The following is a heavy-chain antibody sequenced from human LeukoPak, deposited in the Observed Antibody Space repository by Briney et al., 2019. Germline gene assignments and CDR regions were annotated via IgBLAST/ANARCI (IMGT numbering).Heavy chain of an antibody. CDR2: ISYDGSNK. CDR1: GFTFSTYA. D-gene: IGHD2-8*01. Sequence: PGRSLRLSCAASGFTFSTYAMHWVRQAPGKGLEWVALISYDGSNKYYADSVKGRFTISRDNSKNTLYLQMNSLRPEDTAVYYCARGTGVYVISPFDYWGQGALVTVSS. J-gene: IGHJ4*02. CDR3: ARGTGVYVISPFDY. V-gene: IGHV3-30*01.